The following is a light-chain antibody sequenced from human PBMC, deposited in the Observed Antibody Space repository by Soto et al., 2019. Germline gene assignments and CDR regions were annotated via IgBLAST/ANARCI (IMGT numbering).Light chain of an antibody. V-gene: IGKV3-15*01. CDR3: QQYNNWRT. CDR2: GAS. CDR1: QSVSSN. Sequence: EIVMTQSPATLSASPGERATLSCRASQSVSSNLAWYQQKPGQAPRLLIYGASTRATGIPARFSGSGSGTDFTLTISSLLSEDLEVYYCQQYNNWRTFGQGTKV. J-gene: IGKJ1*01.